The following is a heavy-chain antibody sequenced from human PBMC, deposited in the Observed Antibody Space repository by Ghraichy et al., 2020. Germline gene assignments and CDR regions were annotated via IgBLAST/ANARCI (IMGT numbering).Heavy chain of an antibody. V-gene: IGHV3-23*01. J-gene: IGHJ4*02. CDR1: GFTFSSYA. D-gene: IGHD4-23*01. CDR3: AKRLTGGKTCGFDY. Sequence: GGSLRLSCAASGFTFSSYAMSWVRQAPGKGLEWVSGISTSGETTFYADSVKGRYTISRDNSKNTLYLQMNSLRAGDTAVYYCAKRLTGGKTCGFDYWGQGTLVTVSS. CDR2: ISTSGETT.